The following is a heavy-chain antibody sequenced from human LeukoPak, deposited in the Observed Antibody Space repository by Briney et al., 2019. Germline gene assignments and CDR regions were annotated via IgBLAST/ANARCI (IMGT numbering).Heavy chain of an antibody. J-gene: IGHJ4*02. D-gene: IGHD6-19*01. V-gene: IGHV3-21*01. CDR1: GFTFSTYT. Sequence: PGGSLRLSRVASGFTFSTYTMNWVRQAPGKGLEWVSSISSSSRYIYYADSVKGRFIISRDNTKNSLYLQMSILRAEDTALYYCARVGKNGWDFDHWGQGTLVTVSS. CDR3: ARVGKNGWDFDH. CDR2: ISSSSRYI.